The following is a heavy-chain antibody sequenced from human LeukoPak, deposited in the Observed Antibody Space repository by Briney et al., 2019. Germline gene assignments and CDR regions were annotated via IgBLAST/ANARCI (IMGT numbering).Heavy chain of an antibody. CDR3: APLSSGY. V-gene: IGHV3-23*01. D-gene: IGHD3-10*01. J-gene: IGHJ4*02. CDR2: ISGSGVST. CDR1: GFIFSGYV. Sequence: PGGSLRLSCAASGFIFSGYVMSWVRQAPGKGLEWVSTISGSGVSTYYADSVKGRFTISRDNSKNTLYLQLNNVRAEDAAVYYCAPLSSGYWGQGTLVTVSS.